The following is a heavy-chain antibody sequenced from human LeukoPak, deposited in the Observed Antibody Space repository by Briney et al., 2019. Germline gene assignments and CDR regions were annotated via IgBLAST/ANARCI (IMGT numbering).Heavy chain of an antibody. V-gene: IGHV4-31*03. CDR2: IYYSGST. Sequence: PSQTLSLTCTVSGGSISNGGYYWSWIRQHPGKGLEWIGYIYYSGSTYYNPSLKSRVTISVDTSKSQFSLKLSSVTAADTAVYYCARSMVRGVANDYWGQGALVTVSS. CDR3: ARSMVRGVANDY. CDR1: GGSISNGGYY. J-gene: IGHJ4*02. D-gene: IGHD3-10*01.